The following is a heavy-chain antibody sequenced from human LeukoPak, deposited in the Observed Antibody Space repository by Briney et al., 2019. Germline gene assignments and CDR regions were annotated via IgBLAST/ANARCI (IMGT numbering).Heavy chain of an antibody. V-gene: IGHV1-3*01. CDR3: ARDMIPYGDYVFDY. D-gene: IGHD4-17*01. Sequence: ASVKVSCKASGYTFTSYAMHWVRQAPGQRLEWMGWINAGNGNTKYSQKFQGRVTITRDTSASTAYMELSSLRSEDTAVYYCARDMIPYGDYVFDYWGQGTLVTVSS. J-gene: IGHJ4*02. CDR1: GYTFTSYA. CDR2: INAGNGNT.